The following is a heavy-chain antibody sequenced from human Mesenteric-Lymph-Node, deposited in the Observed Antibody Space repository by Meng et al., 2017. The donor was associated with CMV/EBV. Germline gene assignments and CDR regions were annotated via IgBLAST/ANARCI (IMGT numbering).Heavy chain of an antibody. CDR2: IIPMYEIT. J-gene: IGHJ4*02. V-gene: IGHV1-69*04. CDR3: ATERPYTSSAISDF. Sequence: KASGGTFRSCAISWVRQAPGQGLEWMGRIIPMYEITTYAQKFQGRVTITADKSTTTAYMELSRLRSEDTALYYCATERPYTSSAISDFWGQGTPVTVSS. CDR1: GGTFRSCA. D-gene: IGHD6-6*01.